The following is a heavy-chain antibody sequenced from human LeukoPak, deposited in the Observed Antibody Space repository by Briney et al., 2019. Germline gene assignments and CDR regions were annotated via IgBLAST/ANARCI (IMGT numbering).Heavy chain of an antibody. D-gene: IGHD2-2*01. J-gene: IGHJ5*02. CDR2: IYYSRST. Sequence: PSETLSLTCTVSGGSISSYYWGWIRQPPGKGLEWIGSIYYSRSTYYNPSLKSRVTISVDTSKNQFSLKLSSVTAADTAVYYCARRGDCSSTSCYRGWFDPWGQGTLVTVSS. CDR3: ARRGDCSSTSCYRGWFDP. CDR1: GGSISSYY. V-gene: IGHV4-39*01.